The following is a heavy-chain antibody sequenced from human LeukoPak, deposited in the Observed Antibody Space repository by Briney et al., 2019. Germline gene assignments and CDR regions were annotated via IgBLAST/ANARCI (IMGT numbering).Heavy chain of an antibody. CDR2: IYYSGST. D-gene: IGHD6-13*01. CDR3: ARHCPYSSSWSHFDY. J-gene: IGHJ4*02. CDR1: GGSISNYY. V-gene: IGHV4-59*08. Sequence: SETLSLTCTVSGGSISNYYWSWIRQPPGKGLEWIGYIYYSGSTNYSPPLKSRGTISVDTSKNQFSLKLSSVTAADTAVYYCARHCPYSSSWSHFDYWGQGTQVTVSS.